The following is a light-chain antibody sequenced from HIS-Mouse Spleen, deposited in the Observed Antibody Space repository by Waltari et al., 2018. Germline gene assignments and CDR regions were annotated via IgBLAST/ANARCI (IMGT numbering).Light chain of an antibody. V-gene: IGLV2-14*03. CDR1: SSDVGGYHY. J-gene: IGLJ2*01. CDR2: NVS. Sequence: QSALTQPASVSGSPGQSITISGTGTSSDVGGYHYVSWYQQHPGKAPKLMIYNVSNRPSGVSNRFSGSKSGNTASLTISGLQAEDEADYYCSSYTSSSFNVVFGGGTKLTVL. CDR3: SSYTSSSFNVV.